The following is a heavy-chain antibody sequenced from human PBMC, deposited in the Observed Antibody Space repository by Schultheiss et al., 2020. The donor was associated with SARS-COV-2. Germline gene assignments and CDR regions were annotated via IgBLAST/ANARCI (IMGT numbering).Heavy chain of an antibody. V-gene: IGHV3-30*03. CDR1: GFTFSSYG. D-gene: IGHD5-24*01. J-gene: IGHJ4*02. Sequence: GESLKISCAASGFTFSSYGMHWVRQAPGKGLEWVAVISYDGSNKYYADSVKGRFTISRDNSKNTLYLQMNSLRAEDTAVYYCARDGGHVEMATIAKYYFDYWGQGTLVTVSS. CDR3: ARDGGHVEMATIAKYYFDY. CDR2: ISYDGSNK.